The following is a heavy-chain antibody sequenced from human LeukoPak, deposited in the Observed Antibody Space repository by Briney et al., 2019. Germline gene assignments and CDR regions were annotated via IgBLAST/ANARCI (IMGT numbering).Heavy chain of an antibody. D-gene: IGHD6-13*01. J-gene: IGHJ5*02. CDR3: ARASSSWYWFDP. Sequence: KPGGSLRLSCAASGFIFSSYSMNWVRQAPGKGLEWVSSISSSSSYIYYADSVKGRFTISRDNAKNSLYLQMNSLRAEDTAVYYCARASSSWYWFDPWGQGTLVTVSS. V-gene: IGHV3-21*01. CDR2: ISSSSSYI. CDR1: GFIFSSYS.